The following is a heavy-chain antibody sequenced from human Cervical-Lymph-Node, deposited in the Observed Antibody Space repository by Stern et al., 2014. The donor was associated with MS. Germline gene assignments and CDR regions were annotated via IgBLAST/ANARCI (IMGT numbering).Heavy chain of an antibody. CDR2: INPSAGNT. CDR1: GYSFTSYF. Sequence: QGQLVESGAEVKKPGASVKVSCMASGYSFTSYFIHWVRQAPGQGLEWMGIINPSAGNTNYAQKFQGRVVMTSDTSTGTVYMELSSLRSEDTAVYYCARDEGADYWGQGTLVTVSS. CDR3: ARDEGADY. V-gene: IGHV1-46*01. J-gene: IGHJ4*02.